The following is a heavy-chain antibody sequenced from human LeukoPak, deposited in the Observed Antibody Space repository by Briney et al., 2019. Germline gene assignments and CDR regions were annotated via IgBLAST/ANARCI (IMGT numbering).Heavy chain of an antibody. V-gene: IGHV3-23*01. CDR2: ISGSGGST. CDR3: AKGKCSSTSCYGSFDF. Sequence: GGSLRLSCAASAFTFSSYAMSWVRQAPGKGLEGVSAISGSGGSTYYADSVKGGCTISRDNTKNTLELQMNSLRAEDTAVYYCAKGKCSSTSCYGSFDFWCQGTLVTVSS. J-gene: IGHJ4*02. CDR1: AFTFSSYA. D-gene: IGHD2-2*01.